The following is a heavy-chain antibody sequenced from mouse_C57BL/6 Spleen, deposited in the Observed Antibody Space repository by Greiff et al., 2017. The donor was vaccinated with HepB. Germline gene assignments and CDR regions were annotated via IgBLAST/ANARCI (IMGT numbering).Heavy chain of an antibody. V-gene: IGHV1-22*01. Sequence: EVQLQQSGPELVKPGASVKMSCKASGYTFTDYNMHWVKQSHGKSLEWIGYINPNNGGTSYNQKFKGKATLAVNKSSSTAYMELRSLTSEDSAVYYCARNPSYYYGSMDYWGQGTAVTVSS. CDR1: GYTFTDYN. J-gene: IGHJ4*01. CDR3: ARNPSYYYGSMDY. D-gene: IGHD1-1*01. CDR2: INPNNGGT.